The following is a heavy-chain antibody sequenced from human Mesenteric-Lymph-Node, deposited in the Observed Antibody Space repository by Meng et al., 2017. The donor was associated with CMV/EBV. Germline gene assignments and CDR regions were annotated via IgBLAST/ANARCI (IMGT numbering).Heavy chain of an antibody. Sequence: GESLKISCAASGFTFSKYAKRWVRQPPGRGLQWVSIIYIGARRTYYGDSVKGRFTISRDNSKNTLYLQMNSLRAEDTAVYYCAKRGHYYGSGSYYKGYGMDVWGQGTTVTVSS. CDR3: AKRGHYYGSGSYYKGYGMDV. CDR1: GFTFSKYA. V-gene: IGHV3-23*03. CDR2: IYIGARRT. J-gene: IGHJ6*02. D-gene: IGHD3-10*01.